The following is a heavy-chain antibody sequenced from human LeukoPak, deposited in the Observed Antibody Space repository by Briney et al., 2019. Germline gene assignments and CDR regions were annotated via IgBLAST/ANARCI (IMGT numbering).Heavy chain of an antibody. CDR1: GFTFSGYS. CDR3: ARAHFDWLLLTQDNWFDP. Sequence: GGSLRLSCAASGFTFSGYSMNWVRQAPGKGLEWVSSISSSSSYIYYADSVKGRFTISRDNAKNSLYLQMNSLRAEDTAVYYCARAHFDWLLLTQDNWFDPWGQGTLVTVSS. J-gene: IGHJ5*02. V-gene: IGHV3-21*01. CDR2: ISSSSSYI. D-gene: IGHD3-9*01.